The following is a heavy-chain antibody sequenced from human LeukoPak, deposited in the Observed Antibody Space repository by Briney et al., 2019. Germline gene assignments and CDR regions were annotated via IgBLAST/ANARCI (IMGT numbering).Heavy chain of an antibody. J-gene: IGHJ6*02. CDR2: ISYDGSNK. CDR1: GFRFSSYG. Sequence: GGSLRLSCAASGFRFSSYGMHWVRQAPGKGLEWVAVISYDGSNKYYVDSVKGRFTISRDNCKNTLYLQMNSLRGEDTAVYYCAKDRGEVFGVVIIYYGMDVWGQGTTVTVSS. V-gene: IGHV3-30*18. D-gene: IGHD3-3*01. CDR3: AKDRGEVFGVVIIYYGMDV.